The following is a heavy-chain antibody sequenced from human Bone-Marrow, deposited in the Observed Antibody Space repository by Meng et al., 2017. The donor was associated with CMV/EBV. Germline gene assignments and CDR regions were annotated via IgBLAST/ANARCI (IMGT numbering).Heavy chain of an antibody. CDR2: IYRGGST. D-gene: IGHD4-17*01. CDR3: AKYVGDYGNYYGMDV. V-gene: IGHV4-4*02. J-gene: IGHJ6*02. CDR1: GGSVRNING. Sequence: SETLSLTCAVSGGSVRNINGWTWVRQPPGKGLEWIGEIYRGGSTNYSPSVKSRVTMSVDRSKNHISLRLTSVTAADTAVYYCAKYVGDYGNYYGMDVWGQGNTVTVSS.